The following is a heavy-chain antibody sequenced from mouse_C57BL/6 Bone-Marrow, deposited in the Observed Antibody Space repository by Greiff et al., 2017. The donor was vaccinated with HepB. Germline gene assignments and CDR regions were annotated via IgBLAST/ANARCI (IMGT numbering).Heavy chain of an antibody. CDR3: ARREYYYGSSYYFDY. CDR1: GYTFTDHT. V-gene: IGHV1-78*01. J-gene: IGHJ2*01. Sequence: QVQLQQSDAELVKPGASVKISCKVSGYTFTDHTIHWMKQRPEQGLEWIGYIYPRDGSTKYNEKFKGKATLTADKSSSTAYMQLNSLTSEDSAVYFCARREYYYGSSYYFDYWGQGTTLTVSS. CDR2: IYPRDGST. D-gene: IGHD1-1*01.